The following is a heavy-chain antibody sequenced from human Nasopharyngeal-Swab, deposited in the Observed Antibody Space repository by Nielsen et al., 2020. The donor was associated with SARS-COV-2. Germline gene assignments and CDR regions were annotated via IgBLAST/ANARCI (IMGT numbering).Heavy chain of an antibody. CDR2: IYYSGST. CDR3: ARSSPGSPGGYYYGMDV. D-gene: IGHD3-10*01. Sequence: GSLRLSCTVSGGSISSSSYYWGWLRQPPGKGLEWIGSIYYSGSTYYNPSLKSRVTISVDTSKNQFSLKLSSVTAADTAVYYCARSSPGSPGGYYYGMDVWGQGTTVTASS. CDR1: GGSISSSSYY. V-gene: IGHV4-39*07. J-gene: IGHJ6*02.